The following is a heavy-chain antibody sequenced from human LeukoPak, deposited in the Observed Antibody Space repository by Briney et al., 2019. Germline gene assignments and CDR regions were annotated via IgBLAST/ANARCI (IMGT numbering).Heavy chain of an antibody. Sequence: SETLSLTCTVSGGSISTYYWSWIRQSPGKGLEWIAYIDYRGSTTYNPSLRSRVTISVDTSRNQFSLKLSSVTAADTAVYFCARSRSGYSYDHAAFEIWGQGTMVTVSS. CDR3: ARSRSGYSYDHAAFEI. CDR1: GGSISTYY. V-gene: IGHV4-59*01. D-gene: IGHD5-18*01. J-gene: IGHJ3*02. CDR2: IDYRGST.